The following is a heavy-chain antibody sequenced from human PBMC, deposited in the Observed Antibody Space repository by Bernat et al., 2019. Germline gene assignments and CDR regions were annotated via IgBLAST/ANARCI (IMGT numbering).Heavy chain of an antibody. CDR2: IYYSGST. D-gene: IGHD6-6*01. V-gene: IGHV4-39*01. CDR3: ARLGSSSDAFDI. Sequence: QLQLQESGPGLVKPSETLSLTCTVSGGSISTGSYYWGWIRQPPGKGLEWIGSIYYSGSTYYNPSLKSRFTISVDTSKKQFSLDLNSVTAADTAVYYCARLGSSSDAFDIWGQGTMVTVSS. CDR1: GGSISTGSYY. J-gene: IGHJ3*02.